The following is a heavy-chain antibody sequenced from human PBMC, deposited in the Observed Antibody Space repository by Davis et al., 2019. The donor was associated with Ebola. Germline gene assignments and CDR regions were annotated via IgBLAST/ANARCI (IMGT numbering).Heavy chain of an antibody. Sequence: SLNISCAASGFTFSSYAMHWVRQAPGKGLEWVAVISYDGSNNYYADSVKGRFTISRDNSKNTLYLQMNSLRAEDTAVYYCARDAAMVKHWYFDLWGRGTLVTVSS. D-gene: IGHD5-18*01. V-gene: IGHV3-30-3*01. CDR3: ARDAAMVKHWYFDL. CDR1: GFTFSSYA. CDR2: ISYDGSNN. J-gene: IGHJ2*01.